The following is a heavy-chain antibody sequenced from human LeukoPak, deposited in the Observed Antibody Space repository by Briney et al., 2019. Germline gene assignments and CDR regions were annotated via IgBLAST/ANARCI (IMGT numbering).Heavy chain of an antibody. CDR3: ARGNRYSSGWYEDY. J-gene: IGHJ4*02. D-gene: IGHD6-19*01. V-gene: IGHV4-59*01. Sequence: PSETLSLTCTVSGGSISSYYWSWIRQPPGKRLEGIGYIYYSGSTNYNPSLKSRVTISVDTSKNQFSLKLSSVTAADTAVYYCARGNRYSSGWYEDYWGQGTLVTVSS. CDR1: GGSISSYY. CDR2: IYYSGST.